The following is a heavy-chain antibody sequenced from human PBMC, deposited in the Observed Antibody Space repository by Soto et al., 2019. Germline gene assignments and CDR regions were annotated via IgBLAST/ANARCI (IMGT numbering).Heavy chain of an antibody. CDR2: IIPILGIA. CDR3: AREWKYYDILTGYPYFFDY. V-gene: IGHV1-69*04. Sequence: SVKVSCKASGGTFSIYTISWVRQAPGQGLEWMGRIIPILGIANYAQKFQGRVTITADKSTSTAYMELSSLRSEDTAVYYCAREWKYYDILTGYPYFFDYRGQGTLVTVFS. J-gene: IGHJ4*02. CDR1: GGTFSIYT. D-gene: IGHD3-9*01.